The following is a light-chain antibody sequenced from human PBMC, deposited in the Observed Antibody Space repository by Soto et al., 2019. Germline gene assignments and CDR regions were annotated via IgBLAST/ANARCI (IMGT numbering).Light chain of an antibody. J-gene: IGKJ5*01. CDR2: DQX. Sequence: IVVTQSAYTLSLSPGEVATLSCRASESVTNSYLAWYQQKPGQATRLLXXDQXNRATGIPARFIGSGSGKDFTLTISSLEPEYFSVYYCQQRSNWPPSTFGQGTRLEIK. CDR1: ESVTNSY. V-gene: IGKV3-11*01. CDR3: QQRSNWPPST.